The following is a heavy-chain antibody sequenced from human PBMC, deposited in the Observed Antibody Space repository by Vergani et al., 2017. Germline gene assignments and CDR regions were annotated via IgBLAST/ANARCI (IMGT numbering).Heavy chain of an antibody. Sequence: EVQLLESGGGVVQPGRSLRLSCTASGFTFGDYAMSWFRQAPGKGLEWVGFIRSKAYGGTTEYAASVKGRFTISRDDSKSIAYLQMNSLKTEDTAVYYCTRAYSDYDILTGYGGYWGQGTLVTVSS. D-gene: IGHD3-9*01. CDR1: GFTFGDYA. V-gene: IGHV3-49*03. J-gene: IGHJ4*02. CDR2: IRSKAYGGTT. CDR3: TRAYSDYDILTGYGGY.